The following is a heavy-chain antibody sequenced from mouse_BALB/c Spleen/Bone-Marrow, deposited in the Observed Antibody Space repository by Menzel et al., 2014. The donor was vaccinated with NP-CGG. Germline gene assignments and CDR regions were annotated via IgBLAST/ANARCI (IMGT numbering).Heavy chain of an antibody. CDR2: ISSGGSYT. D-gene: IGHD2-4*01. J-gene: IGHJ4*01. CDR1: GFTFSSYA. V-gene: IGHV5-9-4*01. Sequence: EVKLVESGGGLVKPGGSLKLSCAASGFTFSSYAMSRVRQSPEKRLEWVAEISSGGSYTYYPDTVTGRFTISRDNAKNTLYLEMSSLRSEGTAMYYCAREGLRRRAAMDYWGQGTSVTVSS. CDR3: AREGLRRRAAMDY.